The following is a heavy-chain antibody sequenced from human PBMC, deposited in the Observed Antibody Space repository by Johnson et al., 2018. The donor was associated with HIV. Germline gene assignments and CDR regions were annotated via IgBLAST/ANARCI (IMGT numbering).Heavy chain of an antibody. Sequence: QVQLMESGGGVVRPGGSLRLSCAASGFTFSSYGMHWVRQAPGKGLEWVAFIRYDGSNKYYADSVKGRFTISRDNSKNTRYLQMNSLGAEDTVVYYCAKFAVAGFDIWGQGTMVTVSS. CDR3: AKFAVAGFDI. CDR2: IRYDGSNK. CDR1: GFTFSSYG. D-gene: IGHD6-19*01. J-gene: IGHJ3*02. V-gene: IGHV3-30*02.